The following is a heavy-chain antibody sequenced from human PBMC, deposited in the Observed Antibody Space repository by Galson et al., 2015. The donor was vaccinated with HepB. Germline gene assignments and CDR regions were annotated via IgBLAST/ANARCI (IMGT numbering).Heavy chain of an antibody. Sequence: SLRLSCAASGFTFSNYGMHWVRQAPGKGLEWVTVISYDGNNEYYADSVKGRFSISRDNSKNILYLQSNSLRAEDTAVYYCARDSSIWYNNYYGMDVWGQGTTVTVSS. V-gene: IGHV3-30*03. J-gene: IGHJ6*02. CDR1: GFTFSNYG. CDR3: ARDSSIWYNNYYGMDV. CDR2: ISYDGNNE. D-gene: IGHD6-13*01.